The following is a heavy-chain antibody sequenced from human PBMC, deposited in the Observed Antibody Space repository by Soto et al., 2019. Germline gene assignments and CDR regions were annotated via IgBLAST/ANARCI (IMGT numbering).Heavy chain of an antibody. D-gene: IGHD2-15*01. CDR2: INSDGSST. CDR3: VRTSLVVAAATRESY. J-gene: IGHJ4*02. Sequence: EVQLVESGGGLVQPGGSLRLSCAASGFTFSSYWMHWVRQAPGKGLVWVSRINSDGSSTSYADSVKGRFTISRDNAKNTWYLKKSRVGAEDTAVYYGVRTSLVVAAATRESYWGQGTLFT. V-gene: IGHV3-74*01. CDR1: GFTFSSYW.